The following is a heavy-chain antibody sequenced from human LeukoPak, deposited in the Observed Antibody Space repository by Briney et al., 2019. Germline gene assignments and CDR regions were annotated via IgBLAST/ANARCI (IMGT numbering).Heavy chain of an antibody. CDR2: IYYSGST. J-gene: IGHJ4*02. V-gene: IGHV4-59*01. D-gene: IGHD6-6*01. CDR1: GGSISSYY. CDR3: ARAYSSYTPSDY. Sequence: SETLSLTCTVSGGSISSYYWSWIWHPPGKGLEWIGYIYYSGSTNYNPSLKSRVTISVDTSKNQFSLKLSSVTAADTAVYYCARAYSSYTPSDYWGQGTLVTVSS.